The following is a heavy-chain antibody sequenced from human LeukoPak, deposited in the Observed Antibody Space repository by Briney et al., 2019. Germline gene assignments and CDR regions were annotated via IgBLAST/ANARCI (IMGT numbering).Heavy chain of an antibody. V-gene: IGHV4-59*03. D-gene: IGHD2-8*01. CDR2: IYYSGST. CDR1: GGSISSYY. J-gene: IGHJ6*04. CDR3: VRNGYYCLDV. Sequence: SETLSLTCTVSGGSISSYYWSWIRQPPGKGLEWIGYIYYSGSTNYNPSLKSRVTISVDKSKNQFSLNLNSVTAADTAVYYCVRNGYYCLDVWGKGTTVTVSS.